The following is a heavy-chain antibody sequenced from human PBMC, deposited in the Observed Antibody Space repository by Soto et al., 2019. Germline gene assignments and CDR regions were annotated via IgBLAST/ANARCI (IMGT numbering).Heavy chain of an antibody. CDR3: ARESHSGTYYGTFDH. J-gene: IGHJ4*02. CDR2: INAGNGNT. D-gene: IGHD1-26*01. V-gene: IGHV1-3*01. CDR1: GYTFTSYG. Sequence: ASVKVSCKASGYTFTSYGMHWVRQAPGQRLEWMGWINAGNGNTKYSQKFQGRVTINRDTSASTAYMELSSLRSEDTAVYYCARESHSGTYYGTFDHWGQGTLVTVSS.